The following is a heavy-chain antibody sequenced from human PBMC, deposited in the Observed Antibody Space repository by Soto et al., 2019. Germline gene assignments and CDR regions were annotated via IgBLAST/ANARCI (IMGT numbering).Heavy chain of an antibody. CDR2: IYYSGST. V-gene: IGHV4-59*01. CDR1: GGSISSYY. Sequence: SETLSLTCTVSGGSISSYYWSWIRQPPGKGLEWIGYIYYSGSTNYNPSLKSRVTISVDTSKNQFSLKLSSVTAADTAVYYCARDAGYYGMDVWGQGTTVTVSS. CDR3: ARDAGYYGMDV. J-gene: IGHJ6*02.